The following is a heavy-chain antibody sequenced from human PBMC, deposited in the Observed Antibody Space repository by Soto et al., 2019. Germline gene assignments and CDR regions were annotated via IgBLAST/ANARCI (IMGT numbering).Heavy chain of an antibody. CDR1: GGSISSYY. V-gene: IGHV4-59*01. J-gene: IGHJ6*02. Sequence: SETLSLTCTVSGGSISSYYWSWIRQPPGKGLEWIGYIYYSGSTNYNPSLKSRVTISADTSKNQFSLKLSSVTAADTAVYYCAREWGYGMDVWGQGTTVTVSS. CDR3: AREWGYGMDV. CDR2: IYYSGST. D-gene: IGHD3-16*01.